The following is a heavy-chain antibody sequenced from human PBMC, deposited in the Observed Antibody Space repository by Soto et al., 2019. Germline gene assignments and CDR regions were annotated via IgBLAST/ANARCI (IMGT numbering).Heavy chain of an antibody. Sequence: SETLSLTCAVSGVSISSDNWWSWVRQPPGKELEWIGEFHHIGGTNYNPSLRSRVTISVDESKDQFSLNLSSVTAADTAVYYCVRGASGTTNDYWGQGTLVTVSS. CDR2: FHHIGGT. J-gene: IGHJ4*02. V-gene: IGHV4-4*02. D-gene: IGHD4-17*01. CDR3: VRGASGTTNDY. CDR1: GVSISSDNW.